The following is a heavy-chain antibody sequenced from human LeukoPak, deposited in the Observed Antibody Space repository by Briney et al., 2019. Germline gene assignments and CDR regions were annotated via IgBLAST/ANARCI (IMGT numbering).Heavy chain of an antibody. CDR1: GFTVSSNY. CDR2: IYSGGST. V-gene: IGHV3-66*01. Sequence: GGSLRLSCAASGFTVSSNYMSWVRQAPGKGLEWVSVIYSGGSTYYADSVKGRFTISRDNAKNSLYLQMNSLRADDTAVYYCARDGVGTSSSLVWGQGTLVTVSS. D-gene: IGHD6-6*01. J-gene: IGHJ4*02. CDR3: ARDGVGTSSSLV.